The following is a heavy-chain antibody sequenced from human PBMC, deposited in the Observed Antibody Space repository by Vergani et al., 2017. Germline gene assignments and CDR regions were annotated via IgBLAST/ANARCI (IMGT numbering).Heavy chain of an antibody. Sequence: QVKMQESGPGLLKPSQTLSLTCTVSGESIRSGSHYWSWIRQPAGKGPEWIGHIHTGGSTDLNPSFKSRVSISVDTSKSQFSLKLNSVTVADTAVYYCAREYSCCYTNYFDYWGQGTLVTVSS. V-gene: IGHV4-61*02. CDR1: GESIRSGSHY. CDR3: AREYSCCYTNYFDY. J-gene: IGHJ4*02. CDR2: IHTGGST. D-gene: IGHD2-2*02.